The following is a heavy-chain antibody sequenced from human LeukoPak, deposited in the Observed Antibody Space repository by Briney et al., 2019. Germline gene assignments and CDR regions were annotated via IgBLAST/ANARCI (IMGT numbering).Heavy chain of an antibody. V-gene: IGHV1-8*01. D-gene: IGHD3-10*01. Sequence: ASVKVSCKASGYTFTSYDINWVRQATGQGLEWMGWMNPNSGNTGYAQKFQGRVTMTRNTSISTAYMELSSLRSEDTAVYYCAKTYGSGSYSNDAFDIWGQGTMVTVSS. J-gene: IGHJ3*02. CDR3: AKTYGSGSYSNDAFDI. CDR1: GYTFTSYD. CDR2: MNPNSGNT.